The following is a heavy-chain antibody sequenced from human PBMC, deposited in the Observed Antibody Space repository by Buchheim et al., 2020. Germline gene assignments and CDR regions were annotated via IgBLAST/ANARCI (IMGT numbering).Heavy chain of an antibody. V-gene: IGHV3-48*01. Sequence: EVQLVESGGGLVQPGGSLRLSCAASGFTFSSYSMNWVRQAPGKGLEWVSYISSSGGTIYYEDSVKGRFTISSNNDKNSLYLQMNSLRAEDTAVYYCARDVPYGDFWSGYCFDYWGQGTL. J-gene: IGHJ4*02. CDR2: ISSSGGTI. D-gene: IGHD3-3*01. CDR3: ARDVPYGDFWSGYCFDY. CDR1: GFTFSSYS.